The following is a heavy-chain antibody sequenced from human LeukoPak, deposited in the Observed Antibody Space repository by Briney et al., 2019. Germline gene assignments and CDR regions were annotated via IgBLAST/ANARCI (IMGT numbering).Heavy chain of an antibody. D-gene: IGHD2-2*01. CDR1: GFTSSSYA. V-gene: IGHV3-23*01. J-gene: IGHJ4*02. CDR3: AKVAGGDLEDIVVVPAAGIDY. Sequence: GGSLRLSCAASGFTSSSYAMSWVRQAPGKGLEWVSAISGSGGSTYYADSVKGRFTISRDNSKNTLYLQMNSLRAEDTAVYYCAKVAGGDLEDIVVVPAAGIDYWGQGTLVTVSS. CDR2: ISGSGGST.